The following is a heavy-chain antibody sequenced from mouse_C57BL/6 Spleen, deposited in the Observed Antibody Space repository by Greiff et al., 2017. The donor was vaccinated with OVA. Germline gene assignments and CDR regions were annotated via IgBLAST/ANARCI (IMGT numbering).Heavy chain of an antibody. D-gene: IGHD2-4*01. V-gene: IGHV1-69*01. CDR1: GYTFTSYW. CDR2: IDPSDSYT. Sequence: VQLQQPGAELVMPGASVKLSCKASGYTFTSYWMHWVKQRPGQGLEWIGEIDPSDSYTNYNQKFKGKSTLTVDKSSSTAYMQRSSLTSEDSAVYYGAKGDYDDGTNAMDYWGQGTSVTVSS. CDR3: AKGDYDDGTNAMDY. J-gene: IGHJ4*01.